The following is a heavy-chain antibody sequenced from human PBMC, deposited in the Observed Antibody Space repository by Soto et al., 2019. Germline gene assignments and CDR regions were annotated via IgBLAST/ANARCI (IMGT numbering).Heavy chain of an antibody. Sequence: SETLSLTCAVYGGSFSGYYWSWIRQPPGRGLEWIGYIDYSGSTNYNPSLKSRVTISVDTSKNQFSLKLNSVTAADTAVYYCARGGYCSGGSCHLLLFDYWGQGTLVTVSS. J-gene: IGHJ4*02. CDR2: IDYSGST. V-gene: IGHV4-34*09. CDR1: GGSFSGYY. D-gene: IGHD2-15*01. CDR3: ARGGYCSGGSCHLLLFDY.